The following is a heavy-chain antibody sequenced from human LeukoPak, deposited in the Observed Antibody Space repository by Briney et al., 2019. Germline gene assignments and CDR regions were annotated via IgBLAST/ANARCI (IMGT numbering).Heavy chain of an antibody. J-gene: IGHJ4*02. V-gene: IGHV1-46*01. Sequence: ASVKVSCKASVYTFTNYYMHWVRQAPGQRLEWMGIINPSGGSTTYPQKFQGRVTMTTDTSTSTVNMDPSSLRSDDTAIYYCARAGITGTFYSWGQGTLVTVSS. CDR1: VYTFTNYY. D-gene: IGHD1-20*01. CDR2: INPSGGST. CDR3: ARAGITGTFYS.